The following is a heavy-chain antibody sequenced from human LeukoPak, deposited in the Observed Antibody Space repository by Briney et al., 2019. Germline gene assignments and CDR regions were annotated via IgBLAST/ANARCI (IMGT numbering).Heavy chain of an antibody. CDR3: ARSQKGPRPHFDY. CDR2: IYHSGST. CDR1: GGSISSSNW. J-gene: IGHJ4*02. V-gene: IGHV4-4*02. Sequence: SETLSLTCAVSGGSISSSNWWSWVRQPPGKGLEWIGEIYHSGSTNYNPSLKSRVTISVDTSKNQFSLKLSSVTAADTAVYYCARSQKGPRPHFDYWGQGTLVTVSS.